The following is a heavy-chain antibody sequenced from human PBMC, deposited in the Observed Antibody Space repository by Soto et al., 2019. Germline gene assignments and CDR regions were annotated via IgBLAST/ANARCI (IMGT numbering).Heavy chain of an antibody. CDR1: GGSISSSSYY. D-gene: IGHD3-16*01. J-gene: IGHJ3*02. V-gene: IGHV4-39*01. CDR3: ARRRTTYGSDAFDI. Sequence: PSETLSLSCTVSGGSISSSSYYWGWIRQPPGKGLEWIGSIYYSGSTYHNPSLKSRVTISVDTSKNQFSLKLSSVTAADTAVYYCARRRTTYGSDAFDIWGQGTMVTVSS. CDR2: IYYSGST.